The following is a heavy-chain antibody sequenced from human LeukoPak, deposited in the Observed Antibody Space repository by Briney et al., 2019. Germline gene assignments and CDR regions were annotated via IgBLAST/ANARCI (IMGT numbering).Heavy chain of an antibody. CDR2: MNPNSGNT. D-gene: IGHD1-26*01. Sequence: ASVKVSCKASGYTFTSYYMHWVRQATGQGLEWMGWMNPNSGNTGYAQKFQGRVTITRNTSISTAYMELSSLRSEDTAVYYCARVYSGSYNYWGQGTLVTVSS. CDR3: ARVYSGSYNY. V-gene: IGHV1-8*03. J-gene: IGHJ4*02. CDR1: GYTFTSYY.